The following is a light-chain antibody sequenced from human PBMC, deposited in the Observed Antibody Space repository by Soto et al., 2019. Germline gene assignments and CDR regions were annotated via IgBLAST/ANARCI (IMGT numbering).Light chain of an antibody. Sequence: QSVLTQPPSASGTPGQRVTISCSGSSSNIGSNTVNWYQQLPGTAPKLLIYSNNQRPSGVPDRFSGSKSGTSASLGISGLQSEDEADYYCAAWDGSLNGVVFGGGTQVTVL. CDR3: AAWDGSLNGVV. CDR2: SNN. CDR1: SSNIGSNT. J-gene: IGLJ2*01. V-gene: IGLV1-44*01.